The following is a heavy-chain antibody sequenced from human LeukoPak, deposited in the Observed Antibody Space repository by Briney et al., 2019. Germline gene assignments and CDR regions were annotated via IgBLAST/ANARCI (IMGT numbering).Heavy chain of an antibody. CDR2: IYYSGST. Sequence: SETLSLTCTVSGGSISSSSYYWGWIRQPPGKGLEWIGYIYYSGSTNYNPSLKSRVTISVDTSKNQFSLKLSSVTAADTAVYYCARGWRHDYWGQGTLVTVSS. J-gene: IGHJ4*02. D-gene: IGHD2-15*01. CDR1: GGSISSSSYY. CDR3: ARGWRHDY. V-gene: IGHV4-61*05.